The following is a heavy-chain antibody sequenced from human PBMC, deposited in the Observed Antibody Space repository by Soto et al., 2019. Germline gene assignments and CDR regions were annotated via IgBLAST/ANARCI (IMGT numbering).Heavy chain of an antibody. Sequence: QVQLQQWGAGLLKPSETLSLTCAVYGGSFSGYYWSWIRQPPGKGLEWTGENNHNGSTNYNPSLKSRVTMSVDTSKHQFSLKLGSVTAADTAVYYCARGLGYNWFAHWGQGTLVTVSS. D-gene: IGHD7-27*01. CDR3: ARGLGYNWFAH. J-gene: IGHJ5*02. CDR1: GGSFSGYY. V-gene: IGHV4-34*01. CDR2: NNHNGST.